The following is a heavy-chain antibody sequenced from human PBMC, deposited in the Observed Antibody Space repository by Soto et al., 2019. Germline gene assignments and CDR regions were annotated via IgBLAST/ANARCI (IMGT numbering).Heavy chain of an antibody. J-gene: IGHJ4*02. V-gene: IGHV3-21*01. Sequence: EVQLVESGGGPVKSGGSLRLSCVASGFTFNNYWVTWVRQSPGKGLEFVASISARTDYKHYAESVKGRFTISRDNARKSVQLQMNGLRAEDAAVYYCGKERRGSGWFVCDYWGQGELVTVSS. D-gene: IGHD6-19*01. CDR2: ISARTDYK. CDR1: GFTFNNYW. CDR3: GKERRGSGWFVCDY.